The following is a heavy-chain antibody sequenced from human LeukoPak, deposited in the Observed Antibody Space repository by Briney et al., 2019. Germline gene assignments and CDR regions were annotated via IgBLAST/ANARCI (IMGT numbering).Heavy chain of an antibody. CDR1: GGSISSGSYY. V-gene: IGHV4-61*01. J-gene: IGHJ6*03. CDR3: AREVMVYTIPLNYYYLDV. Sequence: PSETLSLTCTVSGGSISSGSYYWSWIRQSPGKRLEWIGCMDYSGSTNYNPSLESRVTISVDTSKNQLSLKLTSVTAADTAVYYCAREVMVYTIPLNYYYLDVWGRGTTVTVSS. CDR2: MDYSGST. D-gene: IGHD2-8*01.